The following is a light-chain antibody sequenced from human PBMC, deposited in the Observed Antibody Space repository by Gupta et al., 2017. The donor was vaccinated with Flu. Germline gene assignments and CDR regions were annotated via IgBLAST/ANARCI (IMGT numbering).Light chain of an antibody. CDR1: LIIYGS. J-gene: IGKJ2*01. V-gene: IGKV3-15*01. CDR3: QQYYTWPYT. CDR2: GAG. Sequence: PDTLSVSPGERATLSFMASLIIYGSLAWYQQKPGQAPRLLMSGAGTRASDMPARFSGSGSETEFTLTINSLQSEESAVYYCQQYYTWPYTFGQGTMVEIK.